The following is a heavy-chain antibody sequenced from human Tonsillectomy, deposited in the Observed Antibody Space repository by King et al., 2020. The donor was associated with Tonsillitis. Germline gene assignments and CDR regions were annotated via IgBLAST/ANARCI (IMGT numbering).Heavy chain of an antibody. CDR3: TTDGDNWNYAFDY. D-gene: IGHD1-7*01. V-gene: IGHV3-15*01. CDR1: GFTFSNAW. Sequence: VQLVESGGGLVKPGGSLRLSCAASGFTFSNAWMSWVRQAPGKGLEWVGRIKSITDGETTDYAAPVKGRFTISRDDSRNTLYLQMNSLKTEDTAVYYCTTDGDNWNYAFDYWVQGTLVTVSS. J-gene: IGHJ4*02. CDR2: IKSITDGETT.